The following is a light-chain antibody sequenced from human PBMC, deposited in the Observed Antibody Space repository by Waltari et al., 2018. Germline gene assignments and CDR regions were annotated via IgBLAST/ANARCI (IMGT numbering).Light chain of an antibody. Sequence: QSVLTQPPSVSGAPGQRVTISCTGSSSNIGTGYDLPWYQQLPGTAPKLLIYGNSNLPSGVPDQFSCSKSGTSASLAITGLQAEDEADYYCQSYDSSLSGSVFGGGTKLTVL. V-gene: IGLV1-40*01. J-gene: IGLJ2*01. CDR3: QSYDSSLSGSV. CDR1: SSNIGTGYD. CDR2: GNS.